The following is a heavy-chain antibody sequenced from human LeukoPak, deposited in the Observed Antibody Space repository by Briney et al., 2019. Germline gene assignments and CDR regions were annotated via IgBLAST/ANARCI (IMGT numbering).Heavy chain of an antibody. CDR1: GFTVSSNY. J-gene: IGHJ3*02. V-gene: IGHV3-53*01. Sequence: PGGSLRLSCAATGFTVSSNYMSWVRQAPGKGLEWVSVIYSGGSTYYADSVKGRFTISRDNSKNTLYLQMNSLRAEDTAVYYCARDQADLRAFDIWGQGTMVTVSS. D-gene: IGHD6-13*01. CDR2: IYSGGST. CDR3: ARDQADLRAFDI.